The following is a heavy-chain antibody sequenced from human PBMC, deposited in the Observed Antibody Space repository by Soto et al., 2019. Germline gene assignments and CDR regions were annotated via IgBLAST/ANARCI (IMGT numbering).Heavy chain of an antibody. CDR3: ARGKTGSYYYYGMDV. CDR2: INHSGST. J-gene: IGHJ6*02. Sequence: SETLSLTCAVYGGSFSCYYWIWIRQPPGKGLEWIGEINHSGSTNYNPSLKSRVTISVDTSKNQFSLKLSSVTAADTAVYYCARGKTGSYYYYGMDVWGQGTTVTVSS. CDR1: GGSFSCYY. D-gene: IGHD3-10*01. V-gene: IGHV4-34*01.